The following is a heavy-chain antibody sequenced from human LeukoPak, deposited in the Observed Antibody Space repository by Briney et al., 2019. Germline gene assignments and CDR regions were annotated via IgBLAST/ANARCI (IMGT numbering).Heavy chain of an antibody. CDR2: INAGNGNT. V-gene: IGHV1-3*01. J-gene: IGHJ4*02. D-gene: IGHD3-22*01. Sequence: ASVKVSCKASGYTFTSYAMHWVRQAPGQRLEWMGWINAGNGNTKYSQKFQGRVTITRDTSASTAYMELSSLRSEDAAVYYCACLGYYYDSSGALWGQGTLVTVSS. CDR3: ACLGYYYDSSGAL. CDR1: GYTFTSYA.